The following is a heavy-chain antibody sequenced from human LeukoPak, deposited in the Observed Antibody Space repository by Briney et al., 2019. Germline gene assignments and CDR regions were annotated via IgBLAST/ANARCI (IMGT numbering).Heavy chain of an antibody. V-gene: IGHV3-23*01. CDR2: ISGSGGST. D-gene: IGHD3-10*01. CDR1: GFTFSSYA. Sequence: GGSLRLSCAASGFTFSSYAMSWVRQAPGKGLEWVSAISGSGGSTYYADSVKGRFTISRDNSKNTLYLQMNSLRAEDTAVYYCAKVKGTYYYGSGSFLPGGMDVWGQGTTVTVSS. CDR3: AKVKGTYYYGSGSFLPGGMDV. J-gene: IGHJ6*02.